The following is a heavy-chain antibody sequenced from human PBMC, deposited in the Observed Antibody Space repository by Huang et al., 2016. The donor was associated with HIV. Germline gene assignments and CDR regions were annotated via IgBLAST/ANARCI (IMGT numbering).Heavy chain of an antibody. Sequence: QITLKESGPTLVKPTQTLTLTCTFSGFSLTSSGVAVGWTRQPPGKDLELLALIYWDNEERFSPSLKTRLTITKDTPKNEVVLTMTNMDPVDTATYYCVHRLRYGKWYVDYWGQGVLVTVSS. CDR1: GFSLTSSGVA. J-gene: IGHJ4*02. D-gene: IGHD6-13*01. V-gene: IGHV2-5*02. CDR2: IYWDNEE. CDR3: VHRLRYGKWYVDY.